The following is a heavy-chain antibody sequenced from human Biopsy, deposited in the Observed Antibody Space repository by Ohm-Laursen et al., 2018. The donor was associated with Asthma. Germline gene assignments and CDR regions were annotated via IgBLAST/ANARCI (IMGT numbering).Heavy chain of an antibody. CDR1: GAHFGSYN. V-gene: IGHV3-30-3*01. Sequence: SLRLSCAASGAHFGSYNMHWARQAPGKGLEWVAVITFDGSTQHYGNSVKGRFTISRDNAKDMLFLQMNSLRSDDTAVYYCSRDTLGYYFDIWGPGTQVTVSS. CDR2: ITFDGSTQ. D-gene: IGHD6-13*01. CDR3: SRDTLGYYFDI. J-gene: IGHJ4*02.